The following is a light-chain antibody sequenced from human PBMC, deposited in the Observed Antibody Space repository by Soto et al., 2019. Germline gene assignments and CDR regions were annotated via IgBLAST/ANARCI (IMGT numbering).Light chain of an antibody. J-gene: IGLJ2*01. CDR2: DVR. Sequence: QSALTQPPSVSGSPGQSVTISCSGTSSDIGGYSFVSWYQQHPGNTPKLIIYDVRNRPSGVPDRFSGSKSGNTASLTISGLQAEDEADYYCCSYAGTYSVIFGGGTQLTFL. V-gene: IGLV2-11*01. CDR3: CSYAGTYSVI. CDR1: SSDIGGYSF.